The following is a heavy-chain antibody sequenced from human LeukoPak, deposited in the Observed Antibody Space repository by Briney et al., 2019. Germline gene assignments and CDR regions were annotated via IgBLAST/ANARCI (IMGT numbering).Heavy chain of an antibody. D-gene: IGHD5/OR15-5a*01. J-gene: IGHJ6*02. Sequence: GGSLRLSCAVSGFTVSSKDMNWVRQAPGKGLGWVSLLYTGGSTYYADSVKGRFNISRDNSKNTLYLQMNSLRAEDTAVYYCARHRSVNGMDVWGQGTTVTASS. V-gene: IGHV3-66*04. CDR2: LYTGGST. CDR1: GFTVSSKD. CDR3: ARHRSVNGMDV.